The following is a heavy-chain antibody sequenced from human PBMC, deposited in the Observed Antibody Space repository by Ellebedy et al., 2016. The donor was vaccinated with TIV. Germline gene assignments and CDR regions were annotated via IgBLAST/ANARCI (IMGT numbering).Heavy chain of an antibody. J-gene: IGHJ1*01. D-gene: IGHD2-2*02. CDR1: NGSLSSGGYY. CDR2: IRGSGVST. CDR3: AKDPGYCSSTSCYRYFQH. V-gene: IGHV3-23*01. Sequence: GGSLRLXXSVSNGSLSSGGYYWAWIRQAPGKGLEWVSAIRGSGVSTYYADSVKGRFTVSRDNSKNTLYLQMNSLRAEDTAVYYCAKDPGYCSSTSCYRYFQHWGQGTLVTVSS.